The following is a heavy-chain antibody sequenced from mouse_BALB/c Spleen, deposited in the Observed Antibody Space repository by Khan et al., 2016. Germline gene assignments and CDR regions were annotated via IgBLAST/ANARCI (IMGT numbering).Heavy chain of an antibody. CDR2: INPDSSTI. D-gene: IGHD1-1*01. Sequence: EVKLLESGGGLVQPGGSLKLSCAASGFDFSRYWMNWVRQAPGKGLEWIGEINPDSSTINYTPSLKDKFIISRDNAKNTLYLHMRKVRSEDTALYDCGRRYYYGLVDYGGQGTTLTVSS. V-gene: IGHV4-1*02. CDR3: GRRYYYGLVDY. CDR1: GFDFSRYW. J-gene: IGHJ2*01.